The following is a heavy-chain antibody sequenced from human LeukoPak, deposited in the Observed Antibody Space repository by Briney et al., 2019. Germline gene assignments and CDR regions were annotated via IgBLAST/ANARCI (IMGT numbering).Heavy chain of an antibody. CDR1: GFTFSSYA. V-gene: IGHV3-23*01. Sequence: GGSLRLSCAASGFTFSSYAMSWVRQAPGKGLEWVSAISGSGGSTHYADSVKGRFTISRDNSKNTLYLQMNSLRAEDTAVYYCAKDPVVVVAVVLDYWGQGTLVTVSS. D-gene: IGHD2-15*01. J-gene: IGHJ4*02. CDR2: ISGSGGST. CDR3: AKDPVVVVAVVLDY.